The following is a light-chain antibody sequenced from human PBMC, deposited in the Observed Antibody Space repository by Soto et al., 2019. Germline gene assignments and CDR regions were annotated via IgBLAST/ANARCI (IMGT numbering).Light chain of an antibody. CDR3: AAWDATLDGDV. CDR2: SYD. CDR1: SSNLGDNT. V-gene: IGLV1-44*01. Sequence: QSVLTQPPSASGTPGQRVTISCSTSSSNLGDNTVNWYQHVPGTAPKLLIYSYDQRPSGVPDRFSGSRSGTSASLAISGLQSEDEADYYCAAWDATLDGDVFGTGTQLTVL. J-gene: IGLJ7*01.